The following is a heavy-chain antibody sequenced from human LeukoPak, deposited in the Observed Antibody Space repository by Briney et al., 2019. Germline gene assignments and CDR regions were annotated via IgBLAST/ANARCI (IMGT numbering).Heavy chain of an antibody. D-gene: IGHD6-19*01. V-gene: IGHV3-23*01. CDR3: AREYSSGWDPCLAY. CDR1: GFTFSSYA. CDR2: ITASGGST. Sequence: PGGSLRLSCAVSGFTFSSYAMTWVRQTPGKGLEWVSAITASGGSTYYADSVKGRFTISRDNSKNTLYLQMNSLRAEDTAVYYCAREYSSGWDPCLAYWGQGTLVTVSS. J-gene: IGHJ4*02.